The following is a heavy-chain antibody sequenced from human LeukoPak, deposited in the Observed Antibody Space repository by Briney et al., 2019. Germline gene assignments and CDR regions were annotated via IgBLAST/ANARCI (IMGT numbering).Heavy chain of an antibody. D-gene: IGHD2-15*01. V-gene: IGHV3-23*01. CDR2: ISGSGGST. CDR1: GFTFSSYA. J-gene: IGHJ5*02. Sequence: PGGSLRLSCAVSGFTFSSYAMSWVRQAPGKGLEWVSAISGSGGSTYYADSGKGRFTISRDNSKNTLYLQMNSLRAGDTAVYYCAKDPQTVVVAATLWFDPWGQGTLVTVSS. CDR3: AKDPQTVVVAATLWFDP.